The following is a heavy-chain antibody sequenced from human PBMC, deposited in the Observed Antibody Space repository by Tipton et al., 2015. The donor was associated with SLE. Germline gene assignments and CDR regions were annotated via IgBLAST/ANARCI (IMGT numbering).Heavy chain of an antibody. Sequence: QSGPEVKKPGASVKVSCKTSGYTFTSYDINWMRQAPGQGLEWMGWISVYNGNTNYAQKLQGRVTMTTDTSTSTAYMELRSLRSDDTAVYYCARGTEDIVVVPAAAPFDYWGQGTLVTVSS. CDR1: GYTFTSYD. CDR2: ISVYNGNT. V-gene: IGHV1-18*01. CDR3: ARGTEDIVVVPAAAPFDY. D-gene: IGHD2-2*01. J-gene: IGHJ4*02.